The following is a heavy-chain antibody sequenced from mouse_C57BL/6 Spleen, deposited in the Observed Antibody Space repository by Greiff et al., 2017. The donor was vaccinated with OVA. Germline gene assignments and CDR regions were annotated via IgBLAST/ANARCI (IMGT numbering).Heavy chain of an antibody. CDR2: IWRGGST. V-gene: IGHV2-5*01. D-gene: IGHD1-1*01. Sequence: VQLVESGPGLVQPSQSLSITCTVSGFSLTSYGVHWVRQSPGKGLEWLGVIWRGGSTDYNAAFMSRLSITKDNSKSQVFFKMNSLQADDTAIYYCAKNPNYYGSSPYYAMDDWGQGTSVTVSS. CDR1: GFSLTSYG. J-gene: IGHJ4*01. CDR3: AKNPNYYGSSPYYAMDD.